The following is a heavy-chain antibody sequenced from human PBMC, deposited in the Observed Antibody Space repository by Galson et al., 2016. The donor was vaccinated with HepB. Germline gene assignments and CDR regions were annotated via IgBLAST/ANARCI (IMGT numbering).Heavy chain of an antibody. J-gene: IGHJ6*04. CDR3: AREGRDYFQNTMDV. CDR1: GFTFSSYG. D-gene: IGHD2/OR15-2a*01. V-gene: IGHV3-30*03. Sequence: SLRLSCAASGFTFSSYGMSWVRQAPGKGLEWVASISDDGDTTYYVDSVKGRFTVSRDNSKNTFFLQMNSLRTEDTAIFYCAREGRDYFQNTMDVWGKGTTVTVSS. CDR2: ISDDGDTT.